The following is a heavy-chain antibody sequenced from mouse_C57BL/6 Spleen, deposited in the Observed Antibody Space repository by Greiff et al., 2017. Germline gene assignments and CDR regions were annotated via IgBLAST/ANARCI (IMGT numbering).Heavy chain of an antibody. J-gene: IGHJ1*03. D-gene: IGHD2-4*01. CDR2: ISYSGST. V-gene: IGHV3-1*01. CDR1: GYSITSGYD. Sequence: EVQLQESGPGMVKPSQSLSLTCTVTGYSITSGYDWHWIRHFPGNKLEWMGSISYSGSTNYNPSLKSRISITHDTSKNHFFLKLNSVTTEDTATYYCARENYYDYDGWYFDVWGTGTTVTVSS. CDR3: ARENYYDYDGWYFDV.